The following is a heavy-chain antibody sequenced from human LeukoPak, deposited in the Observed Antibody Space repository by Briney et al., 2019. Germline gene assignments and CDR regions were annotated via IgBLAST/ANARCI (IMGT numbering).Heavy chain of an antibody. V-gene: IGHV3-21*01. CDR2: ISSSSSYI. D-gene: IGHD3-10*01. Sequence: GGSLRLSCAASGFTFSTYSMNWVREAPGKGLEWVSSISSSSSYIYYADSVKGRFTISRDNAKNSLYLQMNSLRAEYTAVYYCARDREVELFSDNCFDPWGQGTLVTVSS. CDR3: ARDREVELFSDNCFDP. J-gene: IGHJ5*02. CDR1: GFTFSTYS.